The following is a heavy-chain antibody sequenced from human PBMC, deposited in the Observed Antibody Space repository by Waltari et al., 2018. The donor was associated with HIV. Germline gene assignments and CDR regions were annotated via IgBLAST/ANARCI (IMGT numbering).Heavy chain of an antibody. CDR3: ARDPSPPILYDILTGYYFDY. J-gene: IGHJ4*02. CDR1: GFTFTTYA. V-gene: IGHV3-30*02. D-gene: IGHD3-9*01. CDR2: VRYDGSNK. Sequence: VQLVESGGGVVHPGGSLRLSCAAYGFTFTTYAMHWVRQAPGKGLEWVAFVRYDGSNKYFADSVKGRFTISRDNSKNTLYLQMNSLRADDTAVYYCARDPSPPILYDILTGYYFDYWGQGTLVTVSS.